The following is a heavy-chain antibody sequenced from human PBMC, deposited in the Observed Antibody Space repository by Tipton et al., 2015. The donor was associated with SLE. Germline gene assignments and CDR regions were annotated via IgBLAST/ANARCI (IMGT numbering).Heavy chain of an antibody. Sequence: LRLSCTVSGGSISSYYWSWIRQPPGKGLEWIGDASYSGRPNFNPSLKSRVTVSVDTSKDQISLRLSSVTAADTAVYFCARSRGLGSCSGDNCYDYYFGMDVWGQGTTVTVSS. CDR2: ASYSGRP. CDR3: ARSRGLGSCSGDNCYDYYFGMDV. V-gene: IGHV4-59*12. D-gene: IGHD2-15*01. CDR1: GGSISSYY. J-gene: IGHJ6*02.